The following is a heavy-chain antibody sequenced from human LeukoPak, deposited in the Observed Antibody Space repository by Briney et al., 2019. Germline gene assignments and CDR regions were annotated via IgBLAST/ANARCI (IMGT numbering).Heavy chain of an antibody. CDR3: ARGSSYGFSMGY. J-gene: IGHJ4*02. V-gene: IGHV1-69*10. D-gene: IGHD5-18*01. CDR1: GGTFSDYA. CDR2: FIPILGTA. Sequence: ASVKVSCKASGGTFSDYALNWVRQAPGQGLEWMGVFIPILGTANSTQKFQDRVTITADISTNTVYMELRSLRSDDTAVYYCARGSSYGFSMGYWGQGTLVTVSS.